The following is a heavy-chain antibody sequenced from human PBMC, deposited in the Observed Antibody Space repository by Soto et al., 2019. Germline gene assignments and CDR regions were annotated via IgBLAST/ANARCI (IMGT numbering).Heavy chain of an antibody. V-gene: IGHV3-30*03. J-gene: IGHJ2*01. Sequence: RKGLEWVAVTSYDGRNNNYADSVRCRFTISRDNSKSTLYLQMNSLRPEDTAVYYCAIFFQAEDGIRVVRSVSAFLLNRSSDL. CDR2: TSYDGRNN. CDR3: AIFFQAEDGIRVVRSVSAFLLNRSSDL. D-gene: IGHD3-10*02.